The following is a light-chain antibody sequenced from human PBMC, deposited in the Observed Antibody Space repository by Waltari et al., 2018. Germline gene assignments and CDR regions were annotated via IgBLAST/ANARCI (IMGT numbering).Light chain of an antibody. CDR3: QQFDDLPST. J-gene: IGKJ3*01. CDR2: EAS. V-gene: IGKV1-33*01. Sequence: DIQMTQSPSSLSASVGDRVTITCQASQDISNYLNWYQQKPGKAPELLIYEASNLEKGVPSRFSGSGSGTDFSFTISSLQPDDIATYHCQQFDDLPSTFGPGTKVDI. CDR1: QDISNY.